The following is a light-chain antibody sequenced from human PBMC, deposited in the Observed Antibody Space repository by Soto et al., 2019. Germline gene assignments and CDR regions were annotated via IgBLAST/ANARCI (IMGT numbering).Light chain of an antibody. CDR3: QHYNSYLT. CDR1: QGVGSW. CDR2: KAS. J-gene: IGKJ1*01. Sequence: DIQMTQSPSTLSASVGDRVTITCRASQGVGSWVAWYQQKPGKGPTLLIHKASHLQSGVPSRFSGSGYGTEFTLTISRLHPDYFASYYCQHYNSYLTFGQGTKVDI. V-gene: IGKV1-5*03.